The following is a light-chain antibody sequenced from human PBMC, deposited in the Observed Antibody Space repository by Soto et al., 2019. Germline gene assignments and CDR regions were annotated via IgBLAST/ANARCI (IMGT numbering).Light chain of an antibody. Sequence: QSVLTQPPSVSASPGQKVTIACSGSSSNIGNNYVSWYQQFPGTAPKLLMYDNNQRPSVIPDRFSGSKSGTSATLGITGLQTGDEADYYCGTWDSSRSAVVFGGGTKLTVL. CDR3: GTWDSSRSAVV. CDR2: DNN. CDR1: SSNIGNNY. V-gene: IGLV1-51*01. J-gene: IGLJ2*01.